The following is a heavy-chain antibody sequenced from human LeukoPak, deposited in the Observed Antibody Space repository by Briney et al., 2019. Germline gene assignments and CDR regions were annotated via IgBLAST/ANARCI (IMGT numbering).Heavy chain of an antibody. Sequence: GESLRLSCVASGFSFTTYWMGWVRQAPGKGLEWVANINQDGTEKYYVDSVKGRFTISRDNAKNSLYLQMNSLRAEDTAVYYCARPFYDYVWGSYPLGYWGQGTLVTVSS. D-gene: IGHD3-16*01. V-gene: IGHV3-7*01. CDR1: GFSFTTYW. CDR2: INQDGTEK. J-gene: IGHJ4*02. CDR3: ARPFYDYVWGSYPLGY.